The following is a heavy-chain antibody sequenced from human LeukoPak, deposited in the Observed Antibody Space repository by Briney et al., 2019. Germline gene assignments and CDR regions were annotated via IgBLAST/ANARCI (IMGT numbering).Heavy chain of an antibody. CDR2: INPNSGGT. CDR3: ARDSWAPLYYYDSSGESEGY. Sequence: ASVKVSCKASGYTFTGYYMHWVRQAPGQGLEWMGWINPNSGGTNYAQKFQGRVTMTRDTSISTAYMELSRLRSDDTAVYYCARDSWAPLYYYDSSGESEGYWGQGTLVTVSS. D-gene: IGHD3-22*01. J-gene: IGHJ4*02. CDR1: GYTFTGYY. V-gene: IGHV1-2*02.